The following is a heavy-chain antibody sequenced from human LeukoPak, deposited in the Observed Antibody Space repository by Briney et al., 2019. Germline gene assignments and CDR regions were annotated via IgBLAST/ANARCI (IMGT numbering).Heavy chain of an antibody. CDR3: ARDPPAVAINTYG. CDR1: GFLFSSYS. V-gene: IGHV3-66*01. D-gene: IGHD5-24*01. Sequence: PGGSLRLSCAASGFLFSSYSMNWVRQAPGKGLEWVSLIYSGGDTHYADSVKGRFTISRDNSKNTLYLQMNNLRAEDTAVYYCARDPPAVAINTYGWGQGTLVTVSS. J-gene: IGHJ4*02. CDR2: IYSGGDT.